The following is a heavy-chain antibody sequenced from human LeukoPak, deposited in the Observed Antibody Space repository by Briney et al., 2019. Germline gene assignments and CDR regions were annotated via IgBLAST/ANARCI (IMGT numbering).Heavy chain of an antibody. V-gene: IGHV4-34*01. J-gene: IGHJ4*02. CDR3: ARGQGTVTTH. Sequence: PSETLSLTCTGSGASISSYYWTWIRQPPGKGLEWIGEINHSGSANYNPSLKSRVTISLDTSKNQFSLKLSSVTAADTAVYYCARGQGTVTTHWGQGTLVTVSS. CDR1: GASISSYY. D-gene: IGHD4-17*01. CDR2: INHSGSA.